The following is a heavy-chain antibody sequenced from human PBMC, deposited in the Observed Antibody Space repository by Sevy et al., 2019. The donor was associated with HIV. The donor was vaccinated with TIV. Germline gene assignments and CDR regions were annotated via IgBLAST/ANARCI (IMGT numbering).Heavy chain of an antibody. CDR3: AKSLYYYDSSGYSSSN. J-gene: IGHJ4*02. V-gene: IGHV3-23*01. Sequence: GGSLRLSCAASGFTFSSYAMSWVRQAPGKGLEWVSAISGSGGSTYYADSVKGQFTISRDNSKNTLYLQMNSLRAEDTAVYYCAKSLYYYDSSGYSSSNWGQGTLVTVSS. D-gene: IGHD3-22*01. CDR2: ISGSGGST. CDR1: GFTFSSYA.